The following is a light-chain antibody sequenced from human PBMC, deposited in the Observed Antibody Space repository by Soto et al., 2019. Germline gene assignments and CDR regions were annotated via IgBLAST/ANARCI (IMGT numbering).Light chain of an antibody. J-gene: IGKJ4*01. CDR1: QSVSSSY. V-gene: IGKV3-20*01. CDR3: QQYGSSPPLT. CDR2: GAS. Sequence: EIVLTQSPGTLSLSPGERATLSCRASQSVSSSYLTWYQQKPGQAPRLLIYGASSRATGISDRFSGSGSVTDFTLTISRLEPEDLAVYYGQQYGSSPPLTFGGGTKVESK.